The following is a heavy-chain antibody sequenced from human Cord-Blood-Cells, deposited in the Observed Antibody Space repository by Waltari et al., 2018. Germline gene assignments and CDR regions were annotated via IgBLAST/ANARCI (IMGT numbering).Heavy chain of an antibody. CDR3: ARGGGSYYNWFDP. CDR2: INREGST. D-gene: IGHD1-26*01. J-gene: IGHJ5*02. CDR1: GGSFSGYY. V-gene: IGHV4-34*01. Sequence: QVQLQQWGAGLLKPSETLSLTCAVYGGSFSGYYWSWIRQPPGKGLEWIGEINREGSTTYTPSLRSLVTISVDTSKNQFSLKLSSVTAADTAVYYCARGGGSYYNWFDPWGQGTLVTVSS.